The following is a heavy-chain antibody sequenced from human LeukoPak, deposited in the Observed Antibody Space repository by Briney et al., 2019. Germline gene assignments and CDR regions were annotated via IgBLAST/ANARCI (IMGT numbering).Heavy chain of an antibody. Sequence: GGSLRLSCAASGFTFSSYGMHWVRQAPGKGLEWVAFIRYDGSNKYYADSVKGRFTISRDNSKNTLYLQMNSLRAEDTAVYYCAKDSSTYYYGSGSYGGSVDYWGQGTLVTVSS. V-gene: IGHV3-30*02. CDR1: GFTFSSYG. CDR3: AKDSSTYYYGSGSYGGSVDY. CDR2: IRYDGSNK. D-gene: IGHD3-10*01. J-gene: IGHJ4*02.